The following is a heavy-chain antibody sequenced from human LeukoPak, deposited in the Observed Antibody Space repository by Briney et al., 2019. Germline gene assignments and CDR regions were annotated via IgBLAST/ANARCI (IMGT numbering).Heavy chain of an antibody. CDR1: GGSVDDGGYY. Sequence: SGTLSLTCSVSGGSVDDGGYYWSWIRQPPGKGLEWVGHVYSSGSTMYNPSLKSRLTISLDKSKNQFSLILNSVIAADTAVYYCVRDNGFCDLWGQGTLVTVSS. CDR2: VYSSGST. J-gene: IGHJ4*02. CDR3: VRDNGFCDL. V-gene: IGHV4-61*08.